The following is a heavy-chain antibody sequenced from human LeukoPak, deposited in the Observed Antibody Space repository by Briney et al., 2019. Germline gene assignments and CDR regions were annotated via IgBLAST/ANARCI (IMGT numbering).Heavy chain of an antibody. CDR1: GFTFSSNA. D-gene: IGHD3-22*01. Sequence: PGGSLRLSCAASGFTFSSNAMHWVRQAPGKGLEWVAVISYDGSNKYYADSVKGRFTISRDNSKNTLYLQMNSLRAEDTAVYYCARDGDYYDSSGYYYGDYWGQGTLVTVSS. CDR2: ISYDGSNK. J-gene: IGHJ4*02. CDR3: ARDGDYYDSSGYYYGDY. V-gene: IGHV3-30*04.